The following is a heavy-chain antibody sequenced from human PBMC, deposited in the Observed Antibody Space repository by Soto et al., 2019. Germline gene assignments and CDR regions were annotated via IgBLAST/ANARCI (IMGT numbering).Heavy chain of an antibody. CDR3: GKDRSDCYDSSGQYHIDY. CDR2: ISYDGSNK. V-gene: IGHV3-30*18. J-gene: IGHJ4*02. CDR1: GFTFSSYG. D-gene: IGHD3-22*01. Sequence: GGSLRLSCAASGFTFSSYGMHWVRQAPGKGLEWVAVISYDGSNKYYADSVKGRFTISRDISKNTLYLQMNSLRAEDTAVYYCGKDRSDCYDSSGQYHIDYWGQGTLVTVSS.